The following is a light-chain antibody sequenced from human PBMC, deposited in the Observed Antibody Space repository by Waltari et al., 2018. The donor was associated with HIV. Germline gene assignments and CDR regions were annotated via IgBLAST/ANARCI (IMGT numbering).Light chain of an antibody. CDR3: QQYYSVPWT. Sequence: DIVMTQSPGSLAVSLGERATINCKSSQSLLFNANNKNYLAWYQQKPGQSPTLLFYWAFTREFGVPDRFTGSGSGTDFTLTITSLQSEDVALYYCQQYYSVPWTFGQGTKVEIK. CDR1: QSLLFNANNKNY. CDR2: WAF. V-gene: IGKV4-1*01. J-gene: IGKJ1*01.